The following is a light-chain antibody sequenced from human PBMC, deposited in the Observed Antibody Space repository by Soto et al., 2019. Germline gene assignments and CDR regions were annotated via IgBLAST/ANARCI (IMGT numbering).Light chain of an antibody. Sequence: DIQMTQSPASLAGSLLDRVTITCRASQSISSYLNWYQQKPGKAPKLLIYAASSLQSGVPSRFSGSGSGTDFTLTISGLEPEDFALYYCQQYHNSPLTFGQGTKVDNK. CDR1: QSISSY. V-gene: IGKV1-39*01. CDR3: QQYHNSPLT. J-gene: IGKJ1*01. CDR2: AAS.